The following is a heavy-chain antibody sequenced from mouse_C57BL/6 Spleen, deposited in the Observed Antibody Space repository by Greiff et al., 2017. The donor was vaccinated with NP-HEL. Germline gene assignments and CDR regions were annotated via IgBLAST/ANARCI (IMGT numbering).Heavy chain of an antibody. V-gene: IGHV1-50*01. D-gene: IGHD2-4*01. CDR2: IDPSDSYT. CDR3: ASYDYDVDY. Sequence: VQLQQPGAELVKPGASVKLSCKASGYTFTSYWMQWVKQRPGQGLEWIGEIDPSDSYTNYNQKFKGKATLTVDTSSSTAYMQLSSLTSEDSAVYYCASYDYDVDYWGQGTTLTVSS. CDR1: GYTFTSYW. J-gene: IGHJ2*01.